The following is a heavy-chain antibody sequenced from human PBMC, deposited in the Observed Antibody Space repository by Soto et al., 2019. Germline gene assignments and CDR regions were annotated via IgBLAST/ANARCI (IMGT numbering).Heavy chain of an antibody. Sequence: QVQLVQSGAEVKRPGSSVRVSCKTSGDTFSTYTFTWVRQAPGQGLEWLGRIIPAHDITNYAQNFQGRVTITADKSTNTAYMVLSSLRSEDTAIYYCARDYKRCVIDACYSPSDYWGQGTLVTVSS. CDR3: ARDYKRCVIDACYSPSDY. V-gene: IGHV1-69*08. CDR2: IIPAHDIT. CDR1: GDTFSTYT. D-gene: IGHD2-15*01. J-gene: IGHJ4*02.